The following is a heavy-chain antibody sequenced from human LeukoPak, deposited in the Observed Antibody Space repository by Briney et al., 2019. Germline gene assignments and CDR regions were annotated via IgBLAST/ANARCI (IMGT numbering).Heavy chain of an antibody. CDR2: ISGGGGGT. J-gene: IGHJ4*02. CDR1: GFIFSNYA. D-gene: IGHD4-11*01. Sequence: PGGSLRLSCTASGFIFSNYAMSWVRQAPGKGPEWVSGISGGGGGTYYADPVKGRFTISRANSKNTVYLQMNSLRVDDTAVYYCAKSVEHSNYRKFHDWGQGTLVTVSS. CDR3: AKSVEHSNYRKFHD. V-gene: IGHV3-23*01.